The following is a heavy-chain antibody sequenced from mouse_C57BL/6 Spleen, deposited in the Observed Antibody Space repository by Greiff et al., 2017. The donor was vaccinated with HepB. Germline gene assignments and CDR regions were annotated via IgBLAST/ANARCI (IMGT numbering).Heavy chain of an antibody. Sequence: QVQLQQPGAELVKPGASVKLSCKASGYTFTSYWMQWVKQRPGQGLEWIGEIDPSDSYTNYNQKFKGKATLTVDTSSSTAYMQLSSLTSEDSAVYYCASVTTAYAMDYWGQGTSVTVSS. CDR2: IDPSDSYT. D-gene: IGHD1-2*01. J-gene: IGHJ4*01. V-gene: IGHV1-50*01. CDR3: ASVTTAYAMDY. CDR1: GYTFTSYW.